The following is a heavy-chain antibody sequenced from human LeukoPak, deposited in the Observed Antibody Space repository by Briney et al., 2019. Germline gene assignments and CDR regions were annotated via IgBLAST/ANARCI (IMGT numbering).Heavy chain of an antibody. J-gene: IGHJ5*02. CDR3: ASGSSCYDP. CDR2: IYSSGTT. D-gene: IGHD2-15*01. CDR1: GGSISNYY. Sequence: SETLSLTCTVSGGSISNYYWSWIRQPAGKGLEWIGRIYSSGTTIYNPSLKSRVTMSVDTSKNQFSLKLSSVSAADKAVYFCASGSSCYDPWGQGTLVTVSS. V-gene: IGHV4-4*07.